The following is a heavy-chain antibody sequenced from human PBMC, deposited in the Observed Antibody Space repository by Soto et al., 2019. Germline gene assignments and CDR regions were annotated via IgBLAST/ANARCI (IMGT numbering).Heavy chain of an antibody. CDR3: ARDKRALAGYYFDY. CDR2: TYFRSTWFN. V-gene: IGHV6-1*01. Sequence: PSQTLSLTCAISGNSVSTNSVAWNWIRQSPSRGLEWLGRTYFRSTWFNEYASSAKGRITISPVTSKNHFSLQLNSVTPDDSAVYYCARDKRALAGYYFDYWGQGTPVTVSS. D-gene: IGHD6-19*01. CDR1: GNSVSTNSVA. J-gene: IGHJ4*02.